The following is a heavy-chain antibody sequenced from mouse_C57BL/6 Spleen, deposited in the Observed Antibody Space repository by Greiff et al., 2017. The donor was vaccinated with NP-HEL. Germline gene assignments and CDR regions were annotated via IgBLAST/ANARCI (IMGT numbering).Heavy chain of an antibody. Sequence: QVQLKESGPELVKPGASVKISCKASGYAFSSSWMNWVKQRPGKGLEWIGRIYPGDGDTNYNGKFKGKATLTADKSSSTAYMQLSSLTSEDSAVYFCARNPMDYWGQGTSVTVSS. V-gene: IGHV1-82*01. CDR2: IYPGDGDT. J-gene: IGHJ4*01. CDR3: ARNPMDY. CDR1: GYAFSSSW.